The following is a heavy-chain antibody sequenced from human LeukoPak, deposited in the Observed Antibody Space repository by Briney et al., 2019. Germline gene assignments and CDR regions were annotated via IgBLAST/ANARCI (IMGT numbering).Heavy chain of an antibody. Sequence: GGSLRLSCSASGFTFSNYAMHWVRQAPGKGLEYVSDISSNGGITYYADSVKGRFTVSRDNSKNMLYHQMNSLRAEDTAVYYCVKDKYPVVVAATLDYWGQGTLVTVSS. CDR1: GFTFSNYA. CDR2: ISSNGGIT. D-gene: IGHD2-15*01. CDR3: VKDKYPVVVAATLDY. V-gene: IGHV3-64D*09. J-gene: IGHJ4*02.